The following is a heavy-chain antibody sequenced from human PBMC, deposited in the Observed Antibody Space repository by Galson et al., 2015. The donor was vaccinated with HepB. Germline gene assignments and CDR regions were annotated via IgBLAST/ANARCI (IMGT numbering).Heavy chain of an antibody. V-gene: IGHV3-30*04. CDR1: GFNFSSYA. J-gene: IGHJ4*02. CDR2: MSYDGSNK. Sequence: SLRLSCAASGFNFSSYAMHWVRQAPGKGLEWVAFMSYDGSNKYYADSVKGRFTISRDNSKNTLYLQMNSLRTEDTAVYYCAKDRGSGWYYFDDWGQGTLVTVSS. CDR3: AKDRGSGWYYFDD. D-gene: IGHD6-19*01.